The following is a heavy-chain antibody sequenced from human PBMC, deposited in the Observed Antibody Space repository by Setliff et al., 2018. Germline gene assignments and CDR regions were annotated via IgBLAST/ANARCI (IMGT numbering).Heavy chain of an antibody. CDR2: ITHDGSKT. V-gene: IGHV3-7*01. CDR3: TRDPHFDS. Sequence: GGSLRLSCAGSGFTFNTYWMTWVRQAPGKGLEWVASITHDGSKTYILDSVKGRFTISRDNTKNSLYLQMNSLRGEDTAVYHCTRDPHFDSWGQGTLVTVSS. J-gene: IGHJ4*02. CDR1: GFTFNTYW.